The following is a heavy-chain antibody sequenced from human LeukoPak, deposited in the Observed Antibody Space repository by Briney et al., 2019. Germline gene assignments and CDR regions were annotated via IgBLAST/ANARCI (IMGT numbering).Heavy chain of an antibody. J-gene: IGHJ5*02. CDR3: ARDPEGYYDILTGWTLNWFDP. CDR1: GFTFSSYA. V-gene: IGHV3-30*04. D-gene: IGHD3-9*01. Sequence: PGGSLRLSCAASGFTFSSYAMHWVRQAPGKGQEWVAVISYDGSNKYYADSVKGRFTISRDNSKNTLYLQMNSLRAEDTAVYYCARDPEGYYDILTGWTLNWFDPWGQGTLVTVSS. CDR2: ISYDGSNK.